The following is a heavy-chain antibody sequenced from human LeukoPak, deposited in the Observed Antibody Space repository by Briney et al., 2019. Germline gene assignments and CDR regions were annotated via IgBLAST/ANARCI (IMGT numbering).Heavy chain of an antibody. CDR2: IYYSGST. CDR3: ARDSFERPRDAFDI. V-gene: IGHV4-59*01. CDR1: GGSISSYY. Sequence: PSETLSLTCTVSGGSISSYYWSWIRQPPGKGLEWIGYIYYSGSTNYNPSLKSRVTISVDTSKNQFSLKLSSVTAADTAVYYCARDSFERPRDAFDIWGQGTMVTVSS. J-gene: IGHJ3*02.